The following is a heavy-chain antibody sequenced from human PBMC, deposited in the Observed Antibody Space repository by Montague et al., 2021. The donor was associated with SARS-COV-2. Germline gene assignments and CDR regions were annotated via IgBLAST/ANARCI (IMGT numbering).Heavy chain of an antibody. V-gene: IGHV3-48*04. CDR3: ARVASEHTAMAPDY. J-gene: IGHJ4*02. Sequence: SLRLSCAAAGFTFSRYSMNWVRQAPGKGLEWISYISMSETRTQYADSVKGRFTISRDNARNSLYLQMRSLAGGDTAVYYCARVASEHTAMAPDYWGQGTLFTV. CDR1: GFTFSRYS. D-gene: IGHD5-18*01. CDR2: ISMSETRT.